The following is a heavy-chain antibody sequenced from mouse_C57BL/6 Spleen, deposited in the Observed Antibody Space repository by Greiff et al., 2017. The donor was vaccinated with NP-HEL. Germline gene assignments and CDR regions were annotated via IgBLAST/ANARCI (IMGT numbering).Heavy chain of an antibody. CDR2: IHPNSGST. CDR3: ARGYDGYDWYFDV. D-gene: IGHD2-3*01. Sequence: VQLQQPGAELVKPGASVKLSCKASGYTFTSYWMHWVKQRPGQGLEWIGMIHPNSGSTNYNEKFKSKATLTVDKSSSTAYMQLSSLTSEDSAVYYCARGYDGYDWYFDVWGTGTTVTVSS. V-gene: IGHV1-64*01. J-gene: IGHJ1*03. CDR1: GYTFTSYW.